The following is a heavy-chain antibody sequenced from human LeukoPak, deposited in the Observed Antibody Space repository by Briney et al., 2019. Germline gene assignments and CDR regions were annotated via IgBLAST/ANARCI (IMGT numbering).Heavy chain of an antibody. V-gene: IGHV5-51*01. J-gene: IGHJ4*02. Sequence: GESLKISCKGSGYSFTNFWIGWVRQMPGKGLEWMGIIYPGDSNTRYRPSYQGQVTISADKSISTAYLQWSSLKASDTAIYYCARQADNSWSPFDYWGQGTLVTVSS. CDR3: ARQADNSWSPFDY. CDR1: GYSFTNFW. CDR2: IYPGDSNT. D-gene: IGHD6-13*01.